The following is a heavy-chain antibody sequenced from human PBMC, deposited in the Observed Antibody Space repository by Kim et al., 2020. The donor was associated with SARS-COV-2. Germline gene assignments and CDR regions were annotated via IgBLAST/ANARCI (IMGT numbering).Heavy chain of an antibody. V-gene: IGHV3-23*01. CDR1: TFILTNYA. Sequence: GGSLRLSCAASTFILTNYALSWVRQAPGRGLEWVSAISTGGSTYYADSVKGRFTISRVISKNTVYLQMNSLRAEDTALYYGAKDGRWPNDAFDIWGQGTLVTVSS. D-gene: IGHD1-26*01. CDR2: ISTGGST. J-gene: IGHJ3*02. CDR3: AKDGRWPNDAFDI.